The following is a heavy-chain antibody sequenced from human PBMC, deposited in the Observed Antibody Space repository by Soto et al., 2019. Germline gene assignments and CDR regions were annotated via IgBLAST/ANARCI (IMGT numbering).Heavy chain of an antibody. J-gene: IGHJ3*02. CDR1: GYTFASYS. CDR2: ISAYNGNT. CDR3: ARCYYDSSGYYCGAFDI. V-gene: IGHV1-18*01. D-gene: IGHD3-22*01. Sequence: QVQLVQSGAEVKKPGASVKVSCKASGYTFASYSISWVRQAPGQGLEWMGWISAYNGNTNYAQKLQGRVTMTTDTSTSTAYMELRSLRSDDTAVYYCARCYYDSSGYYCGAFDIWGQGTIVTVSS.